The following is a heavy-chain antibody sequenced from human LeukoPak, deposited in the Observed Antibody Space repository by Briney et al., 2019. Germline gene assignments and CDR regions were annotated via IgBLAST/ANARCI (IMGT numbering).Heavy chain of an antibody. Sequence: PGGSLRLSCSASGFIVSTYALYWVRQAPGKGPEYVSAINSNGGSTYYADSVKGRFTISRDNSKNTVYLQMSSLRAEDTAVYYCVKTSGSPNGYFDYWGQGTLVTVSS. CDR3: VKTSGSPNGYFDY. CDR2: INSNGGST. CDR1: GFIVSTYA. J-gene: IGHJ4*02. V-gene: IGHV3-64D*06. D-gene: IGHD1-26*01.